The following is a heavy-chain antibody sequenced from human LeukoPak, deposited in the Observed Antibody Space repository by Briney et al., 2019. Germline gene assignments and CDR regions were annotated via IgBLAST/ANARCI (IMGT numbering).Heavy chain of an antibody. J-gene: IGHJ4*02. Sequence: PGGSLRLSCAASGFTFSSCGMHWVRQAPGKGLEWVAVISYDGSNKYYADSVKGRFTISRDNSKNTLYLQMNSLRAEDTAVYYCAKDREAAAGTDIGYWGQGTLVTVSS. V-gene: IGHV3-30*18. CDR2: ISYDGSNK. CDR1: GFTFSSCG. D-gene: IGHD6-13*01. CDR3: AKDREAAAGTDIGY.